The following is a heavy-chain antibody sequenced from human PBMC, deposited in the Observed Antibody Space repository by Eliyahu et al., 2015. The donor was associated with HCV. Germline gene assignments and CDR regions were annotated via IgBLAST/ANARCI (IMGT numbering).Heavy chain of an antibody. Sequence: QVQLVQSGAEVKKPGASVKVXCKASGFSXTTYGLHWVRQAPGQRLEWMGWINAGFGDTKYSQKFQGRVTITRDTAASTAYMELASLTSEDTAIYYCARDLDTVTTNVFDSWGQGTLVTVSS. CDR1: GFSXTTYG. CDR3: ARDLDTVTTNVFDS. J-gene: IGHJ4*02. D-gene: IGHD4-17*01. V-gene: IGHV1-3*01. CDR2: INAGFGDT.